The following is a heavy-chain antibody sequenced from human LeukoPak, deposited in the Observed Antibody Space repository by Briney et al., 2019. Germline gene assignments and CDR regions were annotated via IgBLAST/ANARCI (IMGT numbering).Heavy chain of an antibody. V-gene: IGHV1-2*02. CDR1: GYTFTGYY. Sequence: ASVKVSCKASGYTFTGYYMHWVRQAPEQGLEWMGWINPNSGGTNYAQKFQGRVTMTRDTSISTAYMELSRLRSDDTAVYYCARDTERPSSGLVGYWGQGTLVTVSS. CDR2: INPNSGGT. CDR3: ARDTERPSSGLVGY. J-gene: IGHJ4*02. D-gene: IGHD3-10*01.